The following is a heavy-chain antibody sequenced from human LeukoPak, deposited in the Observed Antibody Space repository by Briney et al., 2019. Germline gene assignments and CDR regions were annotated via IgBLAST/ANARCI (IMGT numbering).Heavy chain of an antibody. D-gene: IGHD1-26*01. CDR3: ARSRRIVGAIPFDY. J-gene: IGHJ4*02. Sequence: GGSLRLSCTVSGFTVSSNSMSWVREAAGTGLGWVSFIYSDNTHYSDSVKGRFTISRDNSKNTLYLQMGSLRAEDMAVYYCARSRRIVGAIPFDYWGQGTLVTVSS. CDR1: GFTVSSNS. CDR2: IYSDNT. V-gene: IGHV3-66*03.